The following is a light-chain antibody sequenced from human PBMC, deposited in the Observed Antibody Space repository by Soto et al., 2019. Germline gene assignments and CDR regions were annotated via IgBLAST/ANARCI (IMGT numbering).Light chain of an antibody. CDR3: CSYAGSSTLV. CDR1: SSDVGSYNL. V-gene: IGLV2-23*01. Sequence: QSALTQPASVSGSPGQSITISCTGTSSDVGSYNLVSWYQQHPGKAPKLMIYEGSKRPSGVSNRFSGSKSVNTASLTISGLQAEDEADYYCCSYAGSSTLVFGTGTKLTVL. J-gene: IGLJ1*01. CDR2: EGS.